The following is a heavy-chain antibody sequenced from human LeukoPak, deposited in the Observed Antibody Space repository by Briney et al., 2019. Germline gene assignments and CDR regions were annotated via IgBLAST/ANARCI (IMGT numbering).Heavy chain of an antibody. CDR3: AKDRSGSYYRFDY. V-gene: IGHV3-30*02. CDR2: IRYDGSNK. Sequence: PGGSLRLSCAASGSTFSSYGMHWVRQAPGKGLEWVAFIRYDGSNKYYADSVKGRFTISRDNSKNTLYLQMNSLRAEDTAVYYCAKDRSGSYYRFDYWGQGTLVTVSS. J-gene: IGHJ4*02. D-gene: IGHD1-26*01. CDR1: GSTFSSYG.